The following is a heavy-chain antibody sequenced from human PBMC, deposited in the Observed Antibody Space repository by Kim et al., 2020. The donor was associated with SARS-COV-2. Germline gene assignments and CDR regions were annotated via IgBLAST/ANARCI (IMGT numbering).Heavy chain of an antibody. V-gene: IGHV3-74*01. D-gene: IGHD6-13*01. Sequence: DSVKGRVTISRDNAKNTLYLQMNSLRAEDTAVYYCASHSYSSRGGNFDYWGQGTLVTVSS. CDR3: ASHSYSSRGGNFDY. J-gene: IGHJ4*02.